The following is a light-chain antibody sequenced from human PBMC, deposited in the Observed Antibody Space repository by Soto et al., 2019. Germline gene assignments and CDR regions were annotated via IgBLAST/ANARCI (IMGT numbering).Light chain of an antibody. CDR3: QQYNSYPIT. Sequence: EIVLTQSPGTLSLSPGERAALSCRASQSIGSLVGWYQQKPGRAPRLLISDVSNRATGIPARFRGSGSGTEFTLTISSLQPDDFETYYCQQYNSYPITFGQGTRLEIK. J-gene: IGKJ5*01. CDR2: DVS. CDR1: QSIGSL. V-gene: IGKV3-11*01.